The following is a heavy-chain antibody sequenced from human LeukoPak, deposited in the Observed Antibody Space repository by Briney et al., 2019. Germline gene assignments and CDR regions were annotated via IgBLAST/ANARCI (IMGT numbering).Heavy chain of an antibody. D-gene: IGHD6-13*01. V-gene: IGHV3-23*01. J-gene: IGHJ5*02. CDR1: GFTFSTYV. Sequence: GGSLRLSCAASGFTFSTYVVNWVRQAPGKGLEWVSAISGSGGSTYYADSVKGRFTISRDNSKNTLYLQMNSLRAEDTAVYYCAKDSPMGSSWYWFDPWGQGTLVTVSS. CDR3: AKDSPMGSSWYWFDP. CDR2: ISGSGGST.